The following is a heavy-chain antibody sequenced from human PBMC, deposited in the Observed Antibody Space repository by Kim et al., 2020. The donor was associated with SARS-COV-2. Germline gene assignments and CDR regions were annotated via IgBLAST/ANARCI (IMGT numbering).Heavy chain of an antibody. D-gene: IGHD6-19*01. CDR1: GGSISSYY. V-gene: IGHV4-59*08. CDR2: IYYSGSS. Sequence: SETLSLTCTVSGGSISSYYWSWIRQPPGKGLEWIGYIYYSGSSNYNPSLKSRVTISVDTSKNQFSLKLSSVTAADTAVYYCARLGLESSGWYFRGAFDIWGQGTMVTVSS. CDR3: ARLGLESSGWYFRGAFDI. J-gene: IGHJ3*02.